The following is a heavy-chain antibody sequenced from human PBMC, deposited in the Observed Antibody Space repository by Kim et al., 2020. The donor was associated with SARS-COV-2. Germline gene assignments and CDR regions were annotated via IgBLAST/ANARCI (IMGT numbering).Heavy chain of an antibody. CDR2: INHSGST. Sequence: SETLSLTCAVYGGSFSGYYWSWIRQPPGKGLEWIGEINHSGSTNYNPSLKSRVTISVDTSKNQFSLKLSSVTAADTAVYYCARSSSGKFDYWGQGTLVTV. D-gene: IGHD6-6*01. CDR3: ARSSSGKFDY. J-gene: IGHJ4*02. CDR1: GGSFSGYY. V-gene: IGHV4-34*01.